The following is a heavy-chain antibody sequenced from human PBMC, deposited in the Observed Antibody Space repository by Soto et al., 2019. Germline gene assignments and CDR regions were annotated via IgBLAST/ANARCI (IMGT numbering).Heavy chain of an antibody. CDR3: ARGIVSTVSQVFDY. D-gene: IGHD4-17*01. CDR2: ISGDNGNA. Sequence: QVQLVQSGAEVKKSGASVKVSCKASGYTFTSHVINWVRQAPGQGLEWMGWISGDNGNANYAENLQGRVTMTTDTSTSTVYMELRSLRSDDTAVYYCARGIVSTVSQVFDYWGQGTLVTVSS. J-gene: IGHJ4*02. V-gene: IGHV1-18*04. CDR1: GYTFTSHV.